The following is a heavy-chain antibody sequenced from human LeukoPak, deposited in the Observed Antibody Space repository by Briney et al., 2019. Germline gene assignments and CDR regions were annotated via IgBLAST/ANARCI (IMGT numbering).Heavy chain of an antibody. J-gene: IGHJ4*01. CDR1: GFTLNNAW. CDR2: IKSKTDGGTT. Sequence: GGSLRLSCAASGFTLNNAWMHWVRQAPGKGLEWVGHIKSKTDGGTTDYAAPVKGRFTISRDDSKNTLYLQINSLKTEDTAVYYCATKKGLYTYNAIFDYWGHRTLVTVSS. D-gene: IGHD2-2*02. V-gene: IGHV3-15*01. CDR3: ATKKGLYTYNAIFDY.